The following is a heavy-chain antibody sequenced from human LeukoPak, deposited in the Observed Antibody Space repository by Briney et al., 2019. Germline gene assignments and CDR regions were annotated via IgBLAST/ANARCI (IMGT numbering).Heavy chain of an antibody. V-gene: IGHV4-34*01. CDR3: ARKAVGPTSNYFDY. J-gene: IGHJ4*02. CDR2: INDSGNT. Sequence: PSETLSLTCAVYGVSFSGNYWIWIRQPPGKGLEWIGEINDSGNTNYIPSLKSRVTLSVDTSKKQISLKLTSVTAADTAVYYCARKAVGPTSNYFDYWGQGALVTVSS. D-gene: IGHD4-23*01. CDR1: GVSFSGNY.